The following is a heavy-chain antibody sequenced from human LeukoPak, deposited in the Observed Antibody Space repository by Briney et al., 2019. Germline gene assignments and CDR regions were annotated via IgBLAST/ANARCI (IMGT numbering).Heavy chain of an antibody. D-gene: IGHD2-2*01. CDR2: INPSGGST. J-gene: IGHJ5*02. V-gene: IGHV1-46*01. Sequence: GASVKVSCKASGYTFTSYYMHWVRQAPGQGLEWMGIINPSGGSTSYAQKFQGRVTMTRDTSTSTVYMELSSLRSEDTAVYYCARENQVVVPAAVNWFDPWGQGTLVTVSS. CDR3: ARENQVVVPAAVNWFDP. CDR1: GYTFTSYY.